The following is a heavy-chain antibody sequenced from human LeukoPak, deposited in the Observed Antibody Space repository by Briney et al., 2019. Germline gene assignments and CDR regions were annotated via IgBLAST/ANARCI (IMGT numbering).Heavy chain of an antibody. D-gene: IGHD1-26*01. CDR3: ARVYSVGATFDY. J-gene: IGHJ4*02. CDR2: INPNSGGT. V-gene: IGHV1-2*02. CDR1: GYTFTGYY. Sequence: ASVKVSCKASGYTFTGYYMHWVRQAPGQGLEWMGWINPNSGGTNYAQKFQGRVTISVDTSKNQFSLNLSSVTAAETAVYYCARVYSVGATFDYWGQGTLVTVSS.